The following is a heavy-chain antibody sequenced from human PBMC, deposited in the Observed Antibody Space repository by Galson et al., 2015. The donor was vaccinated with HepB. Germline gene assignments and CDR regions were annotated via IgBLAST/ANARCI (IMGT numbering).Heavy chain of an antibody. CDR3: AKEWMRSGSYIQSFYHYGMPV. D-gene: IGHD1-26*01. V-gene: IGHV3-30*18. CDR1: GFTFSSYG. Sequence: SLRLSCAASGFTFSSYGMHWVRQAPGKGLEWVAVISYDGGNKYYGDSVGGRFTISRDNSQNTLHLQMNSLRAEDSAVYYCAKEWMRSGSYIQSFYHYGMPVWGHGTTVTVSS. CDR2: ISYDGGNK. J-gene: IGHJ6*02.